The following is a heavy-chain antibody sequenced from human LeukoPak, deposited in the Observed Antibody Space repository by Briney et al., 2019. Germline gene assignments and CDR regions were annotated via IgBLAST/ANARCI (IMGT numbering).Heavy chain of an antibody. Sequence: ASVKVSCKASGYTFTSYGISWVRQAPGQGLEWMGWISAYNGNTNYAQKLQDRVTMTTDTSTSTAYMELRSLRSDDTAVYYCASLKNYYDSSGNLVTDAFDIWGQGTMVTVSS. J-gene: IGHJ3*02. D-gene: IGHD3-22*01. CDR2: ISAYNGNT. V-gene: IGHV1-18*01. CDR3: ASLKNYYDSSGNLVTDAFDI. CDR1: GYTFTSYG.